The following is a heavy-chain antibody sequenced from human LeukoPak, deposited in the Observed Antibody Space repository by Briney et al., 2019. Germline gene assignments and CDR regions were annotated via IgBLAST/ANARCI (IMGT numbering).Heavy chain of an antibody. CDR2: IYYSGST. CDR3: ARVPRTGTTSRWFDP. D-gene: IGHD1-1*01. J-gene: IGHJ5*02. Sequence: SETLSLTCTVSGGSVSSGSYYWSWIRQPPGKGLEWIGYIYYSGSTNYNPSLKSRVTISVDTSKNQFSLKLSSVTAADTAVYYCARVPRTGTTSRWFDPWGQGTLVTVSS. CDR1: GGSVSSGSYY. V-gene: IGHV4-61*01.